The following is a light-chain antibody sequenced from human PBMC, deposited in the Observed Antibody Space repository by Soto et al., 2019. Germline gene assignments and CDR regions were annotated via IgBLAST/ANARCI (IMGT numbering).Light chain of an antibody. CDR2: DVS. CDR1: SSDVGGYNY. Sequence: QPVLTKPASVSGSPGQAITISCTETSSDVGGYNYVSWYQQHPGKAPKLMIYDVSNRPSGVSNRFSGSKSGNTASLTISGLQAEDEADYYCSSYTSSSTSVFGTGTKVPVL. V-gene: IGLV2-14*01. J-gene: IGLJ1*01. CDR3: SSYTSSSTSV.